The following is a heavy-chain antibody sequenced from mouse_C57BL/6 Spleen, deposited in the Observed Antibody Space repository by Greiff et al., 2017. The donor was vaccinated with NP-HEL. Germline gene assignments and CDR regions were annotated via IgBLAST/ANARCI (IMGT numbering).Heavy chain of an antibody. CDR3: RAYYSNYNWYFDV. J-gene: IGHJ1*03. Sequence: QVQLQQSGAELVRPGASVTLSCKASGYTFTDYEMHWVKQTPVHGLEWIGAIDPETGGTAYNQKFKGKAILTADKSSSTAYMELRSLTSEDSAVYYCRAYYSNYNWYFDVWGTGTTVTVSS. CDR1: GYTFTDYE. CDR2: IDPETGGT. D-gene: IGHD2-5*01. V-gene: IGHV1-15*01.